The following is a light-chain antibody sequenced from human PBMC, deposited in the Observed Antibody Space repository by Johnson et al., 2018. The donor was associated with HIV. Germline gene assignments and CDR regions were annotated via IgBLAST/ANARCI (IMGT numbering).Light chain of an antibody. V-gene: IGLV1-51*01. CDR1: NTNIGNDF. CDR2: DNN. J-gene: IGLJ1*01. CDR3: VGWDSSLSGYV. Sequence: QSMLTQPPSVSAAPGQKVTVSCSGSNTNIGNDFVSWYQQLQGKAPRLLIYDNNKRPSGIPDRFSGSKSGTSATLGITGLQTGDEADYYCVGWDSSLSGYVFGTGTTVTVL.